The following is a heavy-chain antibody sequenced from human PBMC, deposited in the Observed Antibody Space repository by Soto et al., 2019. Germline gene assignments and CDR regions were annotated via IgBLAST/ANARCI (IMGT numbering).Heavy chain of an antibody. Sequence: QVQLVESGGGVVQPGRSLRLSCVVSGFSFGDFGMYWVRQAPGKGLEWVAVISYDGSNKYYADSVKGRFTISRDNSKNTLFLVMDSLRPEDTAVYYCAKGGPYTLEGSGLDYWGQGTLVTVSS. CDR1: GFSFGDFG. CDR3: AKGGPYTLEGSGLDY. J-gene: IGHJ4*02. CDR2: ISYDGSNK. D-gene: IGHD3-10*01. V-gene: IGHV3-30*18.